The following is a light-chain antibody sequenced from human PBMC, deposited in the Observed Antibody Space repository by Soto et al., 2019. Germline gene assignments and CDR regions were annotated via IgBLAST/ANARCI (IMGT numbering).Light chain of an antibody. CDR2: DVT. J-gene: IGLJ3*02. V-gene: IGLV2-14*03. CDR1: SSDVGGYNY. Sequence: QSALTQPASVSGSPGQSITISCTGTSSDVGGYNYVSWYQHYPGKAPKLMIYDVTNRPSGVSNRFSGSKSGNTASLTISGLQAEDEADYFCSSSASTSTPVVFGGGTKLTVL. CDR3: SSSASTSTPVV.